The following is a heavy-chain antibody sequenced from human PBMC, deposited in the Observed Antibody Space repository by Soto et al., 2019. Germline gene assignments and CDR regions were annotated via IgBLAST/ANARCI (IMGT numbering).Heavy chain of an antibody. CDR2: AIASGSGT. D-gene: IGHD2-21*01. J-gene: IGHJ4*02. CDR3: AKGRPGVAAAPDH. V-gene: IGHV3-23*01. CDR1: GFTFSDFA. Sequence: GSLRLSCAASGFTFSDFAMGWVRQAPGKGLEWVSSAIASGSGTYYADSVKGRVTISRDNSKNTLFLHKTNLRAGDTALYFCAKGRPGVAAAPDHWGQGTLVTVSS.